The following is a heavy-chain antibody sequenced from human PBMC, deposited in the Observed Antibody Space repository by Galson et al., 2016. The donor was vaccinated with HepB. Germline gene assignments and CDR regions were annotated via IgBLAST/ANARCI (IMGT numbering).Heavy chain of an antibody. CDR3: ARDRGAPAAISIYNWFDP. CDR2: INPNSGGT. D-gene: IGHD2-2*01. Sequence: SVKVSCKASGYTFTDYYMHWVRQAPGQGLEWMGWINPNSGGTNYAQKFQGRVTIARDTSASTAYMELSSLRSEDTAVYYCARDRGAPAAISIYNWFDPWGQGTLVTVSS. V-gene: IGHV1-2*02. CDR1: GYTFTDYY. J-gene: IGHJ5*02.